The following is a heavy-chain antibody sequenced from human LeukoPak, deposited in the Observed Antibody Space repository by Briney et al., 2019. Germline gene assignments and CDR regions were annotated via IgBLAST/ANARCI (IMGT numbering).Heavy chain of an antibody. Sequence: GGSLRLSCAASGFTVSSNYMSWVRQAPGKGLEWVSVIYSGGSTYYVDSVKGRFTISRDNSKNTLYLQMNSLRAEDTAVYYCARAPRGDYFDYWGQGTLVTVSS. V-gene: IGHV3-53*01. D-gene: IGHD3-10*01. CDR1: GFTVSSNY. J-gene: IGHJ4*02. CDR3: ARAPRGDYFDY. CDR2: IYSGGST.